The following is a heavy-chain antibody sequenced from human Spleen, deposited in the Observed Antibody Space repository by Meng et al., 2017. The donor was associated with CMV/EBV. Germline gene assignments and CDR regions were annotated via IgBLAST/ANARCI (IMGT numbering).Heavy chain of an antibody. CDR3: ARGDSGSSAPLDS. J-gene: IGHJ4*02. V-gene: IGHV3-53*01. CDR2: IYAGGRT. CDR1: GFTVSTNY. D-gene: IGHD1-26*01. Sequence: GGSLRLSCAASGFTVSTNYMSWVRQAPGKGLEWVSVIYAGGRTFYADSVKGRFIVSRDDSTNTVFLQVNSLRAEDTAVYFCARGDSGSSAPLDSWGQGTLVTVSS.